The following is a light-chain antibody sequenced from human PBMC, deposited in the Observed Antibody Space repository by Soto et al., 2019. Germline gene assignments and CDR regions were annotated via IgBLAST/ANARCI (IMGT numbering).Light chain of an antibody. Sequence: DIVMTQSPDSLAVSLGERATINCKSSQSILYSSNNKNYLAWYQQKPGQPPKLLIYWASTRESGVPDRFSGSGSGTDFILSISSLQAEDVAVYYCQQYYSTPHTFGGGTKVEIK. J-gene: IGKJ4*01. CDR3: QQYYSTPHT. V-gene: IGKV4-1*01. CDR2: WAS. CDR1: QSILYSSNNKNY.